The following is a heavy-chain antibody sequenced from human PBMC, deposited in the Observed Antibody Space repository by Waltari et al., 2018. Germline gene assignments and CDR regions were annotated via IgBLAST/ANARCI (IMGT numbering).Heavy chain of an antibody. CDR2: IYHSGST. J-gene: IGHJ5*02. CDR3: ARRWFRELSRFDP. CDR1: GYSISSGYY. V-gene: IGHV4-38-2*01. D-gene: IGHD3-10*01. Sequence: QVQLQESGPGLVKPSETLSLTCAVSGYSISSGYYWGWIRQPPGKGLEWIGSIYHSGSTYYNPSLKSRVTISVDTSKNQFSLKLSSVTAADTAVYYCARRWFRELSRFDPWGQGTLVTVSS.